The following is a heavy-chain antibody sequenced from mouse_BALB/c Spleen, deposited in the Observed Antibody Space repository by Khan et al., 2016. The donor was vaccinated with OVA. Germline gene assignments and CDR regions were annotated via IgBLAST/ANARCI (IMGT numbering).Heavy chain of an antibody. CDR1: GFTFSSYG. CDR3: ARMARTIN. Sequence: DVKLVESGGGLVQPGGSLKLSCAASGFTFSSYGMSWVRQTPDKRLELVATINSNGGSTSYPDSVKGRFTISRDNAKNTLYLQMSSLKSEDTAMYYCARMARTINWGQGTTRTVSS. V-gene: IGHV5-6-3*01. J-gene: IGHJ2*01. CDR2: INSNGGST.